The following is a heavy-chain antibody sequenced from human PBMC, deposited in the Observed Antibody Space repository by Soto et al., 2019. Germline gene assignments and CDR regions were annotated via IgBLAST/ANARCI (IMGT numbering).Heavy chain of an antibody. CDR1: GFTFSSYG. CDR3: SKDQRNDSGDYEIPLDY. D-gene: IGHD4-17*01. Sequence: QVQLVESGGGVVQPGRSLRLSCAASGFTFSSYGMHWVRQAPGKGLEWVSGISYDGSNKYYADSVKGRFTISRDNSKNKQYLQMNSLRAEDTAVYYGSKDQRNDSGDYEIPLDYWGQGTLGTVSS. J-gene: IGHJ4*02. V-gene: IGHV3-30*18. CDR2: ISYDGSNK.